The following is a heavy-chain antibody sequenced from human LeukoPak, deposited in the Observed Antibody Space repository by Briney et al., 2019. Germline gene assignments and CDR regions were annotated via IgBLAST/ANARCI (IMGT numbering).Heavy chain of an antibody. CDR1: GYTFTGYY. J-gene: IGHJ4*02. V-gene: IGHV1-2*02. Sequence: VASVKVSCKASGYTFTGYYMHWVRQAPGQGLEWMGWINPNSGGTNYAQKFQGRVTMTRDTSISTAYMELSRLRSDDTAVYYCARVVSSSSWYYFDYWGQETLVTVSS. D-gene: IGHD6-13*01. CDR2: INPNSGGT. CDR3: ARVVSSSSWYYFDY.